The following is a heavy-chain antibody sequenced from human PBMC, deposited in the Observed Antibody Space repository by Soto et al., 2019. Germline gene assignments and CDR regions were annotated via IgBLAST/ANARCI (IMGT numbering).Heavy chain of an antibody. J-gene: IGHJ4*02. V-gene: IGHV4-59*08. CDR3: ASRYGGNLAY. Sequence: QVQLQESGPGLVKPSETLSLTCTVSGGSISSYYWSWIRQPPGKGLEWIGYIYYSGGTNYNPSLRCRVTKSVDSSKNPFSRKLRSVTAADTAVYDCASRYGGNLAYWGQGTLVTVSS. CDR1: GGSISSYY. CDR2: IYYSGGT. D-gene: IGHD1-26*01.